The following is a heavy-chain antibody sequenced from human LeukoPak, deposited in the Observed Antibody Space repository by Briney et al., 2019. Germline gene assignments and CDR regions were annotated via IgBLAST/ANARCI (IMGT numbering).Heavy chain of an antibody. Sequence: GRSLRLSCAASGFTFSSYGMHWVRQAPGKGLEWVAVIWYDGSNKYYADSVKGRFTISRDNSKNTLYLQMNSLRAEDTAVYYCARDVVPPYYYMDVWGKGTTVTVSS. CDR2: IWYDGSNK. D-gene: IGHD2-2*01. CDR3: ARDVVPPYYYMDV. J-gene: IGHJ6*03. CDR1: GFTFSSYG. V-gene: IGHV3-33*01.